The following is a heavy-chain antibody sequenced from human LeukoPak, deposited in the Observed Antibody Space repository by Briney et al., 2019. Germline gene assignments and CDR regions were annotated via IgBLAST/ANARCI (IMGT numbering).Heavy chain of an antibody. Sequence: SETLSLTCAVYDGSFSSYYWTWIRQPPGKGLEWIGEINHSGITNYRPSLKSRVTISLDTSKNQFSLKLTSVTTADTAVYYCARDGGSNNYWFDPCGQGTLVTVSS. V-gene: IGHV4-34*01. CDR1: DGSFSSYY. CDR3: ARDGGSNNYWFDP. CDR2: INHSGIT. J-gene: IGHJ5*02. D-gene: IGHD4-23*01.